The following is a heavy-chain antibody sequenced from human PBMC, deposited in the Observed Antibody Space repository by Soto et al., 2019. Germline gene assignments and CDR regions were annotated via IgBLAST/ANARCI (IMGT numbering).Heavy chain of an antibody. J-gene: IGHJ4*02. CDR3: ARRGSGSYYGY. D-gene: IGHD1-26*01. Sequence: EVQLLESGGGLVQPGGSLRLSCAASGFTFSSYAMRWVRQAPVKGLEWVSAISGSGGSTYYADSGKGRFTISRDNSKNTLYLQMNSLRSQYTAVYYCARRGSGSYYGYWGQGTLVTVSS. CDR1: GFTFSSYA. V-gene: IGHV3-23*01. CDR2: ISGSGGST.